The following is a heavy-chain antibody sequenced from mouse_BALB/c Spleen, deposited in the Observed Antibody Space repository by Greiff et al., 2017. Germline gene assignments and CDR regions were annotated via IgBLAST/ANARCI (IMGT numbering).Heavy chain of an antibody. CDR2: ISSGGSYT. J-gene: IGHJ3*01. V-gene: IGHV5-9-1*01. CDR3: ARAYYRSAWFAY. Sequence: EVMLVESGGGLVKPGGSLKLSCAASGFTFSSYTMSWVRQTPEKRLEWVATISSGGSYTYYPDTMERRFIISRDNTKKTLYLQMSSLRSEDTALYYCARAYYRSAWFAYWGQGTLVTVSA. D-gene: IGHD2-14*01. CDR1: GFTFSSYT.